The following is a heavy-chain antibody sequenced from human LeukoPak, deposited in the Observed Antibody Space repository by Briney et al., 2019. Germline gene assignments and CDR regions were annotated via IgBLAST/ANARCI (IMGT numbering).Heavy chain of an antibody. J-gene: IGHJ3*02. V-gene: IGHV3-21*01. CDR3: ARGKEVWGSYRYGAFDI. CDR2: ISSSSSYI. CDR1: GFTFSSYS. Sequence: GGSLRLSCAASGFTFSSYSMNWVRQAPGKGLEWVSSISSSSSYIYYADSVRGRFTISRDNAKNSLYLQMNSLRAGDTAVYYCARGKEVWGSYRYGAFDIWGQGTMVTVSS. D-gene: IGHD3-16*02.